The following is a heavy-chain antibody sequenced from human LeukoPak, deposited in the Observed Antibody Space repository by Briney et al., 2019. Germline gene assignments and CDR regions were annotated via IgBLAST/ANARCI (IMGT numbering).Heavy chain of an antibody. CDR2: ISGNGGNT. CDR1: GFTFSSYA. V-gene: IGHV3-23*01. J-gene: IGHJ6*02. D-gene: IGHD2-21*01. CDR3: ARDYSPGYGMDV. Sequence: GGSLRLSCAASGFTFSSYAMSWVRQAPGKGLEWVSAISGNGGNTYYADSVKGRFTISRDNSKNTLYLQMNSLRAEDTAVYYCARDYSPGYGMDVRGQGTTVTVSS.